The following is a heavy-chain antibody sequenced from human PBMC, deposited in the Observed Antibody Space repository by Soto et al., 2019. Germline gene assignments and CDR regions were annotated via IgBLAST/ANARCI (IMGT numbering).Heavy chain of an antibody. J-gene: IGHJ1*01. CDR1: GFTFSNYA. CDR2: ISANGRNA. V-gene: IGHV3-23*01. D-gene: IGHD3-16*01. CDR3: ARVSSPFGY. Sequence: GGSLRLSCAASGFTFSNYAMNWIRQAPGKGLEWLSSISANGRNAYYADSVKGRFTISRDRSKNTLYLQMHSLRAEDTGVYFCARVSSPFGYWGQGTLVTVS.